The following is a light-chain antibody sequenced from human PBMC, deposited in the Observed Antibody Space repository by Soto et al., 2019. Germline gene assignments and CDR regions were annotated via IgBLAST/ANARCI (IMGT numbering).Light chain of an antibody. CDR2: GNS. CDR1: SSNIGAGYD. Sequence: QSVLTQPPSVSGAPGQRVTISCTGSSSNIGAGYDVHWYQQLPGTAPKLLIYGNSNRPSGVSDRFSVSKSGTSASLAITGLQAADEDDYYCHSYDSSLSGSVFGGGTKLTVL. J-gene: IGLJ3*02. CDR3: HSYDSSLSGSV. V-gene: IGLV1-40*01.